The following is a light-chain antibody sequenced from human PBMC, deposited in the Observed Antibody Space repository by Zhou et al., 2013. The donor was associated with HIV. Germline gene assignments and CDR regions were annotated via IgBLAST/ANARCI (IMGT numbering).Light chain of an antibody. CDR2: ANA. CDR1: GSNIGAGYD. CDR3: QSFDHSLKAYV. V-gene: IGLV1-40*01. J-gene: IGLJ1*01. Sequence: QSVMAQPPSVSGAPGQRVTISCTGSGSNIGAGYDVHWYQQLPGAAPKLLIHANANRPSGVPARFSGSRSGTSASLAITGLQAEDEADYFCQSFDHSLKAYVFGSGTYVTVL.